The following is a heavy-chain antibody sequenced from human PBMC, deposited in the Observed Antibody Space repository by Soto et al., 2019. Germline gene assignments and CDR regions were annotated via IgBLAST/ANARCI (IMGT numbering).Heavy chain of an antibody. CDR3: AKDNGVVTHYYYYYGMDV. J-gene: IGHJ6*02. D-gene: IGHD3-3*01. V-gene: IGHV3-43*01. Sequence: PGGSLRLSCAASGFTFDDYTIHWVRQAPGKGLEWVSLISWDGGSTYYADSVKGRFTISRDNSKNSLYLQMNSLRTEDAALYYCAKDNGVVTHYYYYYGMDVWGQGTTVTVSS. CDR1: GFTFDDYT. CDR2: ISWDGGST.